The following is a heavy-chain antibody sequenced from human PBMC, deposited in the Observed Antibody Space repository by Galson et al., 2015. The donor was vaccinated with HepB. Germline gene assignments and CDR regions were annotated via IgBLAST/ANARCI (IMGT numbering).Heavy chain of an antibody. CDR3: AGGVVTAINLDY. V-gene: IGHV3-66*02. Sequence: SLRLSCAASGFIVSSNYMTWVRQAPGRGLDWVSVIYTGGTTYYADSVKGRFTISRDRSKNTVYLQMNSLRIEDTAVYYCAGGVVTAINLDYWGQGTLVTVSS. D-gene: IGHD2-21*02. CDR1: GFIVSSNY. CDR2: IYTGGTT. J-gene: IGHJ4*02.